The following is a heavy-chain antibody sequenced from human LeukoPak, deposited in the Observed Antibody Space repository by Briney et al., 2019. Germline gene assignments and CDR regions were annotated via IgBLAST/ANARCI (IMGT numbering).Heavy chain of an antibody. CDR3: AKGRTSGWYWYFDY. D-gene: IGHD6-19*01. CDR2: ISSSSSYI. CDR1: GFTFSSYS. J-gene: IGHJ4*02. Sequence: GGSLRLSCAASGFTFSSYSMNWVRQAPGKGLEWVSSISSSSSYIYYADSVKGRFTISRDNSKNTLYLQMNSLRAEDTAVYYCAKGRTSGWYWYFDYWGQGTLVTVSS. V-gene: IGHV3-21*04.